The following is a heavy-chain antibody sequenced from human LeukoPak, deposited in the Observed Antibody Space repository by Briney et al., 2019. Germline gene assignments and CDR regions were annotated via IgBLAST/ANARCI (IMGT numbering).Heavy chain of an antibody. J-gene: IGHJ4*02. CDR1: GFTFSNYA. CDR3: AKGYQNGYSYGWDFDY. Sequence: GGSLRLSCAASGFTFSNYAMTWVRQAPGKGLEWVSAISGSGGSTYYADSVKGRFTISRDNSKNTLYLQMNSLRAEDTAVYYCAKGYQNGYSYGWDFDYWGQGTLVTVSS. D-gene: IGHD5-18*01. CDR2: ISGSGGST. V-gene: IGHV3-23*01.